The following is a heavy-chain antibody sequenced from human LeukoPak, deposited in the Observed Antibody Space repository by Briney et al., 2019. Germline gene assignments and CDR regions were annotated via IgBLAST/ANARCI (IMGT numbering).Heavy chain of an antibody. CDR2: IRNDGSII. V-gene: IGHV3-30*02. D-gene: IGHD4-11*01. J-gene: IGHJ4*02. Sequence: PGGSLRLSCAASGFTFSSYGMHWIRQAPGKGLEWVAFIRNDGSIIYNTDSVKGRFTISRDNSKNTLYLQMNSLRAEDTAVYYCAREEDYTDSSYFDYWGQGTLVTVSS. CDR3: AREEDYTDSSYFDY. CDR1: GFTFSSYG.